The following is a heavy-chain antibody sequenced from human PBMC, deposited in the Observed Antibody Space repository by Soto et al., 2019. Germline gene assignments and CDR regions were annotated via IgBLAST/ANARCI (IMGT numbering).Heavy chain of an antibody. D-gene: IGHD3-10*01. Sequence: GASVKVSCKASGYIFTNYAMHWVRQAPGQRLEWMGWINAANGNTKYSQKFQGRVTITTDTSASTAYMELSSLRSEDTAVYYCARAPYGSGRYSSDYFDYWGQGTLVTVSS. J-gene: IGHJ4*02. V-gene: IGHV1-3*01. CDR3: ARAPYGSGRYSSDYFDY. CDR1: GYIFTNYA. CDR2: INAANGNT.